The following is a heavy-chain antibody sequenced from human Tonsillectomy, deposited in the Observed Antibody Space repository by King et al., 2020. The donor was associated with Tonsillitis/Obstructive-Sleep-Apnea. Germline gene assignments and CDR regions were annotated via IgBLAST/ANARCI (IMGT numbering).Heavy chain of an antibody. CDR3: ARAFIITVTTYPPPVNYFSGMDV. Sequence: QLVQSGAEVMQPGASLKVSCKASGYTFTDYGITWVRQAPGQGLEWMGWISTYNGNTNYAQKFEGRVTMTTDTSTSTAYMELRSLRSDDTAVYYCARAFIITVTTYPPPVNYFSGMDVGGQGTTPTVSS. D-gene: IGHD4-17*01. V-gene: IGHV1-18*04. CDR1: GYTFTDYG. CDR2: ISTYNGNT. J-gene: IGHJ6*02.